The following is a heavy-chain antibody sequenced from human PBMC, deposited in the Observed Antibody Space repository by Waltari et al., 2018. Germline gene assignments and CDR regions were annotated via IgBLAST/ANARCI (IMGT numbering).Heavy chain of an antibody. J-gene: IGHJ6*03. CDR3: ARDRLTYYMDV. CDR2: RSYDGSNK. CDR1: GFTFSSYA. Sequence: QVQLVESGGGVVQPGRSLRLSCAASGFTFSSYAMHWVRQAPGKGLEWVAVRSYDGSNKYYADSVKVRFTISRDNSKNTLYLQRNSLRAEDTAVYYCARDRLTYYMDVWGKGTTVTVSS. D-gene: IGHD2-8*01. V-gene: IGHV3-30-3*01.